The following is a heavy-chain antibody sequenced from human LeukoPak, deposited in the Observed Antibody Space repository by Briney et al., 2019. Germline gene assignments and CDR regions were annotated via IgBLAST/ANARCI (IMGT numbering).Heavy chain of an antibody. CDR3: AREIRAPEGVSYFDY. CDR2: IIPIFGTA. CDR1: GGTFSSYA. V-gene: IGHV1-69*13. D-gene: IGHD2-21*01. J-gene: IGHJ4*02. Sequence: SVKVSCKASGGTFSSYAISWVRQAPGQGLEWMGGIIPIFGTANYAQKFQGRVMITADESTSTAYMELSSLRSEDTAVYYCAREIRAPEGVSYFDYWGQGTLVTVSS.